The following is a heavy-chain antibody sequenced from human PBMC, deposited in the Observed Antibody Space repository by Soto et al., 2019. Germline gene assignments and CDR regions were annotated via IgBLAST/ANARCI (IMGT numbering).Heavy chain of an antibody. CDR1: GFTVSSNY. J-gene: IGHJ4*02. Sequence: GGSLRLSCAASGFTVSSNYMSWVRQAPGKGLEWVSVIYSGGSTYYADSVKGRFTISRDNSKNTLYLQMNSLRAEDTAVYYCASRGWESPKYYFDYWGQGTLVTVSS. V-gene: IGHV3-66*01. CDR3: ASRGWESPKYYFDY. D-gene: IGHD1-26*01. CDR2: IYSGGST.